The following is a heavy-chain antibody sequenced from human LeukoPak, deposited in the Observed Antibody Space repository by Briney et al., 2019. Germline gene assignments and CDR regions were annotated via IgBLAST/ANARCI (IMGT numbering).Heavy chain of an antibody. CDR1: GYTFTGYD. J-gene: IGHJ4*02. D-gene: IGHD3-22*01. Sequence: ASVKVSCKASGYTFTGYDINWVRQAIGQGLEWMGWMNPNSGNTGYAQKFQGRVTMTRNTSISTAYMELSSLRSEDTAVYYCAILKGSSGYHFDYWGQGTLVTVSS. V-gene: IGHV1-8*01. CDR2: MNPNSGNT. CDR3: AILKGSSGYHFDY.